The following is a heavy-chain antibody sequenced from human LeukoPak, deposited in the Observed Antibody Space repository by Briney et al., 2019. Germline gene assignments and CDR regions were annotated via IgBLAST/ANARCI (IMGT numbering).Heavy chain of an antibody. V-gene: IGHV5-51*01. CDR3: ARLVYRYYDSSCPFDY. J-gene: IGHJ4*02. D-gene: IGHD3-22*01. Sequence: GESLKISCKGSGYSFTSYWIGWVRQMPGKGLEWMGIIYPGDSDTRYSPSFQGQVTISADKSISTAYLQWSSLKASDTAMYYCARLVYRYYDSSCPFDYWGQGTLVTVSS. CDR1: GYSFTSYW. CDR2: IYPGDSDT.